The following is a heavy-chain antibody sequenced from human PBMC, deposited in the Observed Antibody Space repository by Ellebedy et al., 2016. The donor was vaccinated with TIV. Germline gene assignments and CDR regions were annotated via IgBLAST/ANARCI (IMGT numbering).Heavy chain of an antibody. V-gene: IGHV1-18*01. Sequence: AASVKVSCKASGYTLMSYGICWVRQAPGQGLEWMGWVSPYDGNTNYAQKLQGRVTMTTDTSTSTAYMELRSLRSDDTAVYYCARDRSPPDGDYVTDYFDYWGQGTLVTVSS. J-gene: IGHJ4*02. CDR2: VSPYDGNT. D-gene: IGHD4-17*01. CDR1: GYTLMSYG. CDR3: ARDRSPPDGDYVTDYFDY.